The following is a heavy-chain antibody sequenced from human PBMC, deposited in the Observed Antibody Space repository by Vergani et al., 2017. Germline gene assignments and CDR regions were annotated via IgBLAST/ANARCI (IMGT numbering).Heavy chain of an antibody. CDR1: GYTFTSYY. CDR3: ARDGCYYDSSGYYYFDVFDI. Sequence: QVQLVQSGAEVKKPGASVKVSCKASGYTFTSYYMHWVRQAHGQGLEWKGIINPSGGSTSYAQKFQGRVTMTRDTSTSTAYMELRSLRSDDTAVYYCARDGCYYDSSGYYYFDVFDIWGQGSMVTVSS. D-gene: IGHD3-22*01. CDR2: INPSGGST. J-gene: IGHJ3*02. V-gene: IGHV1-46*01.